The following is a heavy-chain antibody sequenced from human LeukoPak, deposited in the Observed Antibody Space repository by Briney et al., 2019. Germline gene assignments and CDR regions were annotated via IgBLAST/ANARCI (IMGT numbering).Heavy chain of an antibody. CDR2: ISAYNGNT. D-gene: IGHD2-2*01. CDR1: GYTFTSYG. V-gene: IGHV1-18*01. J-gene: IGHJ5*02. Sequence: ASVKVSCKASGYTFTSYGISWVRQAPGQGLEWMGWISAYNGNTNYAQKLQGRVTMTTDTSTSTAYMELRSLRSDDTAVYYCARDPLGIVVVPAAIVGYSYGYWFDPWGQGTLVTVSS. CDR3: ARDPLGIVVVPAAIVGYSYGYWFDP.